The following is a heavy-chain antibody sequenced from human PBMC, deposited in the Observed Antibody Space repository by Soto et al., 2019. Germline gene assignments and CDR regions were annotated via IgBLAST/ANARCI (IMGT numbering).Heavy chain of an antibody. CDR1: GRPITGEY. CDR3: ARGRHCTSTSCFGFPSIWFDT. Sequence: PXETLSLTFTGSGRPITGEYWCWIRQPPGKALDYIGHIYYTGSTRYNPSLTSRATISLDTSREQFSLKLTSVTAADTAVYYCARGRHCTSTSCFGFPSIWFDTWGQGTLVTVSS. CDR2: IYYTGST. V-gene: IGHV4-59*01. D-gene: IGHD2-2*01. J-gene: IGHJ5*02.